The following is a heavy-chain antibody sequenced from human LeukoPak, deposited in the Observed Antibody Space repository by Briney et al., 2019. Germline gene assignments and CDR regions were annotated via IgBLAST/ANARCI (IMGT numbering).Heavy chain of an antibody. J-gene: IGHJ4*02. D-gene: IGHD6-6*01. CDR2: IYYSGST. CDR3: ARGWESIAARLDY. V-gene: IGHV4-39*07. CDR1: GGSISSSSYY. Sequence: SETLSLTCTVSGGSISSSSYYWGWIRQPPGKGLEWIGSIYYSGSTYYNPSLKSRVTISVDTSKNQFSLKLSPVTAADTAVYYCARGWESIAARLDYWGQGTLVTVSS.